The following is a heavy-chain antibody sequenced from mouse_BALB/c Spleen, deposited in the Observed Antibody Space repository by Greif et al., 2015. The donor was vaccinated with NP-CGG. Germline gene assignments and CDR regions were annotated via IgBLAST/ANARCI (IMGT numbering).Heavy chain of an antibody. V-gene: IGHV5-12-1*01. CDR2: ISSGGGST. CDR3: ARHYYGSSYSY. D-gene: IGHD1-1*01. J-gene: IGHJ2*01. Sequence: EVMLVESGGGLVKPGGSLKLSCAASGFAFSSYDMSWVRQTPEKRLEWVAYISSGGGSTYYPDTVKGRFTISRDNAKNTLYLQMSGLKSEDTAMYYCARHYYGSSYSYWGQGTTLTVSS. CDR1: GFAFSSYD.